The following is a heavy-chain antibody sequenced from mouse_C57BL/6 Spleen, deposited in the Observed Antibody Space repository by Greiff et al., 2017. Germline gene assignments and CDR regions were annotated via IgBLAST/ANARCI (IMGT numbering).Heavy chain of an antibody. J-gene: IGHJ1*03. D-gene: IGHD2-5*01. CDR2: IYPGSGST. CDR3: ARPLYYSNYDWYVGV. CDR1: GYTFTSYW. Sequence: QVQLQQPGAELVKPGASVKMSCKASGYTFTSYWITWVKQRPGQGLEWIGDIYPGSGSTNYNEKFKSKATLTVDTSSSTAYMQLSSLTSEDSAVYYCARPLYYSNYDWYVGVWGTGTTVTVSS. V-gene: IGHV1-55*01.